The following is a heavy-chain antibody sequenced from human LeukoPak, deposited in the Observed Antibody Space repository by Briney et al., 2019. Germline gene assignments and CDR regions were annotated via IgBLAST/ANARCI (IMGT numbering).Heavy chain of an antibody. J-gene: IGHJ1*01. V-gene: IGHV1-2*02. CDR2: INPNSGGT. CDR1: GYTFTGYF. Sequence: ASVKVSCKTSGYTFTGYFIHWVRQAPGQGLEWMGWINPNSGGTNYAQKFQGRVTMTRDTSISTAYMELSRLRSDDTAVYYCARGWDCDTTNCYLLQDWGQGTLVIVSS. D-gene: IGHD2-2*01. CDR3: ARGWDCDTTNCYLLQD.